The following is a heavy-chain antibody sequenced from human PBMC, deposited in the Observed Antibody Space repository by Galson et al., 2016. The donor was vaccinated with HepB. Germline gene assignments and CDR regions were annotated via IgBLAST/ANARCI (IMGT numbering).Heavy chain of an antibody. V-gene: IGHV2-5*02. D-gene: IGHD1-1*01. CDR1: GFTISTRGVG. CDR2: IYWDDDK. CDR3: VHTRQWNDGRYFAF. Sequence: PALVKPTQTLTLTCTLSGFTISTRGVGVAWIRQPPGKALDWLALIYWDDDKWHSPSLESRLSVTRDTSTNQVFLKITNVDPVDTGTYYCVHTRQWNDGRYFAFWGPGTQVTVSS. J-gene: IGHJ2*01.